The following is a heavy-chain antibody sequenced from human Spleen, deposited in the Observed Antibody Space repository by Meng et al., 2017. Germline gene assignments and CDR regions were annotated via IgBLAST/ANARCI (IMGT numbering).Heavy chain of an antibody. V-gene: IGHV3-23*01. J-gene: IGHJ4*02. D-gene: IGHD1-1*01. CDR1: GYSISRGYY. CDR3: AKGGISTTGLDY. Sequence: ETLSLTCTVSGYSISRGYYWGWVRQAPGKGLEWVSSIDSAVNSYYTYYADSVKGRFTISRDTSRNTLYLQMNSLRADDTAVYYCAKGGISTTGLDYWGQGTLVTVSS. CDR2: IDSAVNS.